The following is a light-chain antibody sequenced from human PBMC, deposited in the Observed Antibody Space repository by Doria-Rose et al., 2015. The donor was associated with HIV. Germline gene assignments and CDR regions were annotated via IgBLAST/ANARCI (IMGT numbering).Light chain of an antibody. Sequence: TQSPESLGMSLGERATLNCKSNQSLLYTSKNYFAWYQQKPGQAPKLIIYWASTRQSGVPARFSGSGSGTDFTLTISSLDAEDVAVYYCQQYYDTPSFGPGTTVDIK. CDR1: QSLLYTSKNY. CDR3: QQYYDTPS. V-gene: IGKV4-1*01. CDR2: WAS. J-gene: IGKJ3*01.